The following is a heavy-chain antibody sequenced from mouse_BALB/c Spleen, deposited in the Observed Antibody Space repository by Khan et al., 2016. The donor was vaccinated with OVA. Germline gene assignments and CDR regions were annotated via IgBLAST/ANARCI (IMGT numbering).Heavy chain of an antibody. D-gene: IGHD2-3*01. J-gene: IGHJ4*01. CDR2: INPFNGGT. Sequence: VRLQQSGPELAKPGASMKISCKASGYSFTGYTMNWVKQSHGKNLEWIGLINPFNGGTTYTQKFKGKATLTVDKSSNTASMELLSLTSEDSAVYYCARGDGYYDAMDYWGQGTSVTVSS. V-gene: IGHV1-18*01. CDR1: GYSFTGYT. CDR3: ARGDGYYDAMDY.